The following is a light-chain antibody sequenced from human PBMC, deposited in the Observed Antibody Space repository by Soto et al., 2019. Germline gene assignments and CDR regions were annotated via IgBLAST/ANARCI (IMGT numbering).Light chain of an antibody. J-gene: IGLJ2*01. CDR1: SSDVGSYNL. Sequence: QSALTQPASVSGSPGQSITISCTGTSSDVGSYNLVSWYQHHPGKAPKLMIYEGSKRPSGVSNRFSGSKSGNTASLTISGLHADDEADYYCCSYAGSSTFVVFGGGTKLTVL. CDR2: EGS. CDR3: CSYAGSSTFVV. V-gene: IGLV2-23*03.